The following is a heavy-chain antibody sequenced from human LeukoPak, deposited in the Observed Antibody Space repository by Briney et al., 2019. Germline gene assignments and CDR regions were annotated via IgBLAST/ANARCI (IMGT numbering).Heavy chain of an antibody. J-gene: IGHJ6*03. CDR3: ARVGVGELFFYYYYMDG. Sequence: GGSLRLSCAAYGFTFCDYYMGWIPQAPGKGLEWVLYISSSGSTIYYADSVKGRFTISRDNAKNSLYLQMNSLRAEDTAVYYCARVGVGELFFYYYYMDGWGKGTTVTVSS. V-gene: IGHV3-11*01. CDR2: ISSSGSTI. CDR1: GFTFCDYY. D-gene: IGHD3-10*01.